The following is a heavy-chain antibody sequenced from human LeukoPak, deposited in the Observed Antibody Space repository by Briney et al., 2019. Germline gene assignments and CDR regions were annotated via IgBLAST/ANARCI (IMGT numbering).Heavy chain of an antibody. CDR1: GYTFTGYY. V-gene: IGHV1-2*02. J-gene: IGHJ3*02. Sequence: ASVKVSCKASGYTFTGYYMHWVRQAPGQGLEWMGWINPNGGGTNYAQKFQGRVTMTRDTSISTAYMELSRLRSDDTAVYYCARDKSYDYVWGSYRLDAFDIWGQGTMVTVSS. CDR2: INPNGGGT. D-gene: IGHD3-16*02. CDR3: ARDKSYDYVWGSYRLDAFDI.